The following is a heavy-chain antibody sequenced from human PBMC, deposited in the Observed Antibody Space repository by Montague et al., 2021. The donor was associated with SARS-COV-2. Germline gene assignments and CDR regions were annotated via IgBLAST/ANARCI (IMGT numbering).Heavy chain of an antibody. CDR2: INHSGST. Sequence: SETLSLTSVVYGGSFSGYYWSWIHQPPGKGLEWVGEINHSGSTNYNPSLKSRVTISVDTSKKQFSLRLNSVTAADTAVYYCARGGGYSYGALDYWGQGTLVTVSS. J-gene: IGHJ4*02. CDR1: GGSFSGYY. V-gene: IGHV4-34*01. CDR3: ARGGGYSYGALDY. D-gene: IGHD5-18*01.